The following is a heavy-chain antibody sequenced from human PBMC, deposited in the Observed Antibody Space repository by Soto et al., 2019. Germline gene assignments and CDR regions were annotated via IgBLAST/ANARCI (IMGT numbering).Heavy chain of an antibody. CDR3: ARVWSVTSNYYGMEV. CDR1: PGSVSSGSYY. Sequence: SETLSHTGTVSPGSVSSGSYYPSWIRQPPGKGLQSIGYMYYSGSTNYSPSLKSRVTISVDTSKTQFSLKLSSVTAADTAVYYCARVWSVTSNYYGMEVWGQGPTVSVSS. J-gene: IGHJ6*02. V-gene: IGHV4-61*01. D-gene: IGHD4-17*01. CDR2: MYYSGST.